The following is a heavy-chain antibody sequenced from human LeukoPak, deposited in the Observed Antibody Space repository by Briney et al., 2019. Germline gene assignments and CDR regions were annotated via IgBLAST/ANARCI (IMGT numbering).Heavy chain of an antibody. CDR3: ARHLGNDWTSMDV. D-gene: IGHD3-9*01. CDR2: IYPGDSDT. Sequence: GESLKISCKGSGYSFTSHWIGWVRQMPGKGLEWMGVIYPGDSDTRDSPSFQGQVTFSADKSISTAYLQWSSLKASDTAMYYCARHLGNDWTSMDVWGQGTTVTVSS. J-gene: IGHJ6*02. CDR1: GYSFTSHW. V-gene: IGHV5-51*01.